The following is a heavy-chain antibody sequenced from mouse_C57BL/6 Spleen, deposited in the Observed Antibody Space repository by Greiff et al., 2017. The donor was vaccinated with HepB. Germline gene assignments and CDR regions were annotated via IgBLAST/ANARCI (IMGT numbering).Heavy chain of an antibody. CDR3: TGYSNYEGAMDY. CDR2: IDPETGGT. Sequence: QVQLKESGAELVRPGASVTLSCKASGYTFTDYEMHWVKQTPVHGLEWIGAIDPETGGTAYNQKFKGKAILTADKSSSTAYMELRSLTSEDSAVYYCTGYSNYEGAMDYWGQGTSVTVSS. CDR1: GYTFTDYE. V-gene: IGHV1-15*01. J-gene: IGHJ4*01. D-gene: IGHD2-5*01.